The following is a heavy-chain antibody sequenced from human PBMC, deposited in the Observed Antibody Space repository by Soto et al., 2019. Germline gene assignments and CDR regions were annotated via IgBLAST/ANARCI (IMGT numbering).Heavy chain of an antibody. D-gene: IGHD2-2*01. CDR1: GFTVSSNY. CDR2: IYSGGST. J-gene: IGHJ4*02. CDR3: ARLYCSSTSCHDY. Sequence: VGSLRLSCAASGFTVSSNYMSWVRQAPGKGLEWVSVIYSGGSTYYADSVKGRFTISRDNSKNTLYLQMNSLRAEDTAVYYCARLYCSSTSCHDYWGQGTLVTVSS. V-gene: IGHV3-53*01.